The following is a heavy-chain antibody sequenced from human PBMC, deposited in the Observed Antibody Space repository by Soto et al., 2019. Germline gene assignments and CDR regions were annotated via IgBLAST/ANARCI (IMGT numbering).Heavy chain of an antibody. CDR1: GGSISSSSYY. V-gene: IGHV4-39*01. J-gene: IGHJ4*02. CDR3: ARHGIYGDYGWFDY. D-gene: IGHD4-17*01. Sequence: QLQLQESGPGLVKPSETLSLTYTVSGGSISSSSYYWGWIRQPPGKGLEWIGSIYYSGSTYYNPSLKSRVTISVDTSKNQFSLKLSSVTAADTAVYYCARHGIYGDYGWFDYWGQGTLVTVSS. CDR2: IYYSGST.